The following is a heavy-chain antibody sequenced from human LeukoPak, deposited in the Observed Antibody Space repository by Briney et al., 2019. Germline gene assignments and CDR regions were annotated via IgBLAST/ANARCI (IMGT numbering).Heavy chain of an antibody. J-gene: IGHJ4*02. CDR3: ARVGWNDRNFDY. CDR2: INHSGST. Sequence: SETLSLTCAVYGGSFSGYYWSWIRQPPGKGLEWIGEINHSGSTNHNPSLKSRVTISVDTSKNQFSLKLSSVTAADTAVYYCARVGWNDRNFDYWGQGTLVTVSS. CDR1: GGSFSGYY. D-gene: IGHD1-1*01. V-gene: IGHV4-34*01.